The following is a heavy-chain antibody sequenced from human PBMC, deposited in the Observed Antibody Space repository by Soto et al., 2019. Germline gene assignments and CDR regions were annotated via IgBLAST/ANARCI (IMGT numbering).Heavy chain of an antibody. D-gene: IGHD6-13*01. V-gene: IGHV3-43D*04. Sequence: GSLRLSCAASGFTFDDYAMHWVRQAPGKGLEWVSLISWDGGSTYYADSVKGRFTISRDNSKNSLYLQMNSLRAEDTALYYCAKGAGVAAAGTYYYYGMDVWAQGTTVTVSS. J-gene: IGHJ6*02. CDR2: ISWDGGST. CDR3: AKGAGVAAAGTYYYYGMDV. CDR1: GFTFDDYA.